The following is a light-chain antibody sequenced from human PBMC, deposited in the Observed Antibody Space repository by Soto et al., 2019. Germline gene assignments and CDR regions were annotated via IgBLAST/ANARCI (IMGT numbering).Light chain of an antibody. CDR3: TSYTISSTLV. V-gene: IGLV2-14*03. J-gene: IGLJ3*02. Sequence: QSALTQPASVSGSPGQSITISCTGTSGDIGRYDYVSWYQQHPGKAPKLTIFDVTNRPSGVSNRFSASKSGNTASLTISGLQAEDEADYYCTSYTISSTLVFGGGTKLTVL. CDR2: DVT. CDR1: SGDIGRYDY.